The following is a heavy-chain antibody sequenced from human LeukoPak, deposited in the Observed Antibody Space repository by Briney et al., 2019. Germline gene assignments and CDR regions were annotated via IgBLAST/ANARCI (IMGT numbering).Heavy chain of an antibody. J-gene: IGHJ4*02. CDR3: AKDIGSSWSPFDY. V-gene: IGHV3-9*01. CDR2: ISWNSGSI. Sequence: GGSLRLSCAASGFTFDDYAMHWVRQAPGKGLEWGSGISWNSGSIGYADSVKGRFTISRDNAKNSLYLQMNSRRAEDTALYYCAKDIGSSWSPFDYWGQGTLVPVSS. D-gene: IGHD6-13*01. CDR1: GFTFDDYA.